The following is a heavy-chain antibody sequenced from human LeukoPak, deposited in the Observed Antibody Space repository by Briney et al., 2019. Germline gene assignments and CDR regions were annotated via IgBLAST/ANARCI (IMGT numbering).Heavy chain of an antibody. D-gene: IGHD3-10*01. CDR1: GYTFTSYD. CDR3: ARGPVLLWFGEGQYYYYYYMDV. CDR2: MNPNSGNT. J-gene: IGHJ6*03. Sequence: ASVKVSCKASGYTFTSYDINWVRQATGQGLEWMGWMNPNSGNTGYAQTFQGRVTMTRNTSISTAYMELSSLRSEDTAVYYCARGPVLLWFGEGQYYYYYYMDVWGKGTTVTISS. V-gene: IGHV1-8*01.